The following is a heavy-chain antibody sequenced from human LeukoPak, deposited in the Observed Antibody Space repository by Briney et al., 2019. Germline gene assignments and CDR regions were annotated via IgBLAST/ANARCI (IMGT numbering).Heavy chain of an antibody. D-gene: IGHD4-17*01. J-gene: IGHJ4*02. CDR3: ATTHGDYVLHYYFDY. CDR2: ITPILGIA. Sequence: ASVKVSCKASGGTFSSYAISWVRQAPGQGLEWMGRITPILGIANYAQKFQGRVTITADKSTSTAYMELSSLRSEDTAVYYCATTHGDYVLHYYFDYWGQGTLVTVSS. V-gene: IGHV1-69*04. CDR1: GGTFSSYA.